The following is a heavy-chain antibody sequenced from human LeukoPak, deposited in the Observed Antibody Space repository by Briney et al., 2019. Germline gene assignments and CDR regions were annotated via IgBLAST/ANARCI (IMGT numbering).Heavy chain of an antibody. CDR2: ISSSGGST. CDR1: GYTFSHYA. CDR3: VKGYY. J-gene: IGHJ4*02. Sequence: PGGSLRLSCSASGYTFSHYAMHWLRQAPGKGLEYVSAISSSGGSTYYADSVKGRFIIIRFNYKDTLYLEMSSLRAEDTAVDYCVKGYYWGQGNLVTVSS. D-gene: IGHD1-14*01. V-gene: IGHV3-64D*09.